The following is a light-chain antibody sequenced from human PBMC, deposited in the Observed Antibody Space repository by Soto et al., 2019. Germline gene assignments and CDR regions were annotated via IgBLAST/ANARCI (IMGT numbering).Light chain of an antibody. J-gene: IGKJ3*01. CDR1: QGITDF. V-gene: IGKV1-27*01. CDR3: HKYNSAPFA. CDR2: AAS. Sequence: DIQMTQSPSSLSASIGDRVTITCRASQGITDFLAWYQQKPGKVPKLLIYAASTLQSGVPSRFSGSGSGTDFTLTISSLQPEDVATYYCHKYNSAPFAFGRGTKVDI.